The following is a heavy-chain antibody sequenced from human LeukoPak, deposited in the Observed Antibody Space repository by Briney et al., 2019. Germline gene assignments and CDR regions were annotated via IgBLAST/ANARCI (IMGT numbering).Heavy chain of an antibody. CDR1: GFTFSSYA. J-gene: IGHJ4*02. V-gene: IGHV3-23*01. Sequence: GGSLRLSCAASGFTFSSYAMSWVRQAPGKGLEWVSAIIGSGGTTYYADSVKGRFAISRDNSENTLHLQMNSLRAEDTAVYYCTKEGLGAGGYFDYWGQGTLVTVSS. CDR3: TKEGLGAGGYFDY. D-gene: IGHD1-26*01. CDR2: IIGSGGTT.